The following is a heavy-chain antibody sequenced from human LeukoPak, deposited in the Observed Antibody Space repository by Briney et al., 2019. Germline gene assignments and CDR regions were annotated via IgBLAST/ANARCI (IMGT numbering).Heavy chain of an antibody. Sequence: PSETLSLTCTVSGGSISSGGYYWSWIRQHPGKGVEWIGYIYYSGSNYYTPSLKSRVTISVDTSKNQFSLKLSSVTAADTAVYYCARESRAYCGGDCYFAFDIWGQGTMVTVSS. J-gene: IGHJ3*02. CDR2: IYYSGSN. CDR1: GGSISSGGYY. D-gene: IGHD2-21*02. CDR3: ARESRAYCGGDCYFAFDI. V-gene: IGHV4-31*03.